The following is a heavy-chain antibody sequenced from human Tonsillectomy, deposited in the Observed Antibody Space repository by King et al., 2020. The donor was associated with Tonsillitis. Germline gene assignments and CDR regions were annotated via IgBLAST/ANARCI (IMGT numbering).Heavy chain of an antibody. CDR1: GFTFSSYA. CDR2: ITSSGDLT. J-gene: IGHJ1*01. D-gene: IGHD6-19*01. V-gene: IGHV3-23*04. Sequence: EVQLVESGGGLVQPGGSLRLSCAASGFTFSSYAMSWVRQAPGKGLEWVSAITSSGDLTYYADSVKGRFTISRDNSKNTLFLQMNSLRAEDTALYYCAKVPHLMAVAGPEYFQHWGQGTLVTASS. CDR3: AKVPHLMAVAGPEYFQH.